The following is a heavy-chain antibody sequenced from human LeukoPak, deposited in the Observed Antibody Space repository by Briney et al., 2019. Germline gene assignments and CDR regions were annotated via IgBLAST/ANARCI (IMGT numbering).Heavy chain of an antibody. CDR3: ARLGIAVAGGDAFDI. D-gene: IGHD6-19*01. CDR2: INHSGST. V-gene: IGHV4-34*01. J-gene: IGHJ3*02. CDR1: GGSFSGYY. Sequence: SETLSLTCAVYGGSFSGYYWSWIRQPPGKGLEWIGEINHSGSTNYNPSLKSRVTISVDTSKNQFSLKLSSVTAADTAVYYCARLGIAVAGGDAFDIWGQGTMVTVSS.